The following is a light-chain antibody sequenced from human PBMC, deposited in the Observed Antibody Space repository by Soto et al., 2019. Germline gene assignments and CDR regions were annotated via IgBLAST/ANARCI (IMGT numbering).Light chain of an antibody. CDR2: NNN. V-gene: IGLV1-44*01. Sequence: QAVLTQPPSACGTPGQRVTISCSGSSSNIGSNNVNWYQQLPGTAPKLLIYNNNQRPSGVPDRFSGSNSGTSASLAISGLQSEDEADYYCAAWDDSLTAPVFGGGTQLTVL. J-gene: IGLJ7*01. CDR1: SSNIGSNN. CDR3: AAWDDSLTAPV.